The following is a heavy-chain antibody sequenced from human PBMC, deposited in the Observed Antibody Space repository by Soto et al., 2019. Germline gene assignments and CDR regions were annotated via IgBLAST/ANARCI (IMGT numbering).Heavy chain of an antibody. Sequence: EVQLVESGGGLVKPGGSMRLSCAASGFTFSSYSMNWVRQAPGKGLEWVSSISSSSSYIYYADSVKGRFTISRDNAKISLYLQMNSLRAEDTAVYYCARDRRLNILDYWGQGTLVTVSS. CDR1: GFTFSSYS. CDR3: ARDRRLNILDY. V-gene: IGHV3-21*01. J-gene: IGHJ4*02. CDR2: ISSSSSYI. D-gene: IGHD2-2*02.